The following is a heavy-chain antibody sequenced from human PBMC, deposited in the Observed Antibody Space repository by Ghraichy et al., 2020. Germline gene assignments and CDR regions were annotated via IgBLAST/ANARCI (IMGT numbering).Heavy chain of an antibody. V-gene: IGHV1-2*06. CDR2: INLNSGGT. D-gene: IGHD3-3*01. J-gene: IGHJ6*02. CDR3: ARVRAGNYDVWSGYHHGMDV. CDR1: GFTLSDYY. Sequence: ASVTVSCKASGFTLSDYYLHWVRQAPGQGLEWMGRINLNSGGTNYAQKFQGRVIMIRDTSISTASMELRGLRSDDTAVYYCARVRAGNYDVWSGYHHGMDVWGQGTTVTVSS.